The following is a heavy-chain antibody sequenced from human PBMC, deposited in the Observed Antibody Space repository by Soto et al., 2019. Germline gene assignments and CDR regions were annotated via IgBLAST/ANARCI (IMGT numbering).Heavy chain of an antibody. D-gene: IGHD3-3*01. CDR3: ARGPNYDFWTY. J-gene: IGHJ4*02. CDR1: GGSFTSNNW. CDR2: IYRTGST. Sequence: PSETLSLTCAVSGGSFTSNNWWTWVRQPPGQGLEWIGEIYRTGSTNYNPSLKSRVTISVDTSKNQFSLKLSSVTAADTAVYYCARGPNYDFWTYWGQGTLVTVS. V-gene: IGHV4-4*02.